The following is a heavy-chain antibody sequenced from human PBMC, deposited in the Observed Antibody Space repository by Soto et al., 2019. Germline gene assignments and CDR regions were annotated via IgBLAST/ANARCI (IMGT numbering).Heavy chain of an antibody. V-gene: IGHV3-30*18. J-gene: IGHJ4*02. CDR2: ISYHGSDK. Sequence: QVQLVESGGGVVQPGRSLRLSCAASGFTFSNYGMHWVRQAPGKGLEWVAVISYHGSDKYYADSVKGRFTISRDNSKNTLYLQMDGRRAEDTAVYSCAKDHLTTTVTAVGYWGQGTLVTVSS. D-gene: IGHD4-17*01. CDR3: AKDHLTTTVTAVGY. CDR1: GFTFSNYG.